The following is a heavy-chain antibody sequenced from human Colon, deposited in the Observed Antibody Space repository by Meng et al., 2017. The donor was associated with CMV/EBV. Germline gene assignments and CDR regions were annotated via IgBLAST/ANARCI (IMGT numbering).Heavy chain of an antibody. CDR2: IYSGGST. CDR1: GFTVSSNY. V-gene: IGHV3-66*01. J-gene: IGHJ4*02. Sequence: EVQVVGPGGGLVQPGGSLRLSCAASGFTVSSNYMSWVRQAPGKGLEWVSVIYSGGSTYYADSVKGRFTISRDNSKNTLYLQMNSLRAEDTAVYYCARDSSSWYADYWGQGTLVTVSS. CDR3: ARDSSSWYADY. D-gene: IGHD6-13*01.